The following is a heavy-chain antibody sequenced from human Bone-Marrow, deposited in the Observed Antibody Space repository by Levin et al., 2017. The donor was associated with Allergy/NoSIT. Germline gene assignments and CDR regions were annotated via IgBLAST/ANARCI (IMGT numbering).Heavy chain of an antibody. D-gene: IGHD6-13*01. CDR1: GGSISSSSYY. J-gene: IGHJ4*02. V-gene: IGHV4-39*01. CDR3: ARHGSVSSSSSQGFDY. Sequence: SETLSLTCTVSGGSISSSSYYWGWIRQPPGKGLEWIGSIYYSGSTYYNPSLKSRVTISVDTSKNQFSLKLSSVTAADTAVYYCARHGSVSSSSSQGFDYWGQGTLVTVSS. CDR2: IYYSGST.